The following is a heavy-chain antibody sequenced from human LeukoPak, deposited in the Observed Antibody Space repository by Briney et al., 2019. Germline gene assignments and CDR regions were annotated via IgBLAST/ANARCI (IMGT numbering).Heavy chain of an antibody. V-gene: IGHV3-74*01. Sequence: GGSLRLSCAASGFTFSSYWMHWVRQAPGKGLVWVSRISSDGTSTSYADSVKGRLTISRDNAKNTLYLKMNSLRAEDTALYHCTRVHYGDYVDYWGQGTLVTVSS. D-gene: IGHD4-17*01. CDR2: ISSDGTST. CDR3: TRVHYGDYVDY. J-gene: IGHJ4*02. CDR1: GFTFSSYW.